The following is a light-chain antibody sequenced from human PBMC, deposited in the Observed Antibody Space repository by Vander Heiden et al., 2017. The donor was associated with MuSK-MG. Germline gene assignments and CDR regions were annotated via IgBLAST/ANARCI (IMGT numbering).Light chain of an antibody. CDR2: GAS. CDR3: QQCDSRPLS. CDR1: QHVGDC. J-gene: IGKJ4*01. Sequence: VLTQSPRTLSSSPGETATLSCRASQHVGDCLAWYKQKPGQAPRLLISGASNMAPDIPGRFSGSGSGTDFTLTIRNLDSEDFALYFCQQCDSRPLSFGGGTNV. V-gene: IGKV3-11*01.